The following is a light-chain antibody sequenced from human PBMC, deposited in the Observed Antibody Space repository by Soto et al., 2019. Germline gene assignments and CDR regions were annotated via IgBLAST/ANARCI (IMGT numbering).Light chain of an antibody. CDR1: QSVSSD. CDR3: QQYNDWPPT. J-gene: IGKJ1*01. V-gene: IGKV3-15*01. CDR2: GAS. Sequence: EIVMTHSPATLSLSTGERATLSCRASQSVSSDLAWYQQKPGRAPRLLIYGASTRATGMPARFSGSGSGTEFTLTISSLQSEDFAVYYCQQYNDWPPTFGQGTKVDIK.